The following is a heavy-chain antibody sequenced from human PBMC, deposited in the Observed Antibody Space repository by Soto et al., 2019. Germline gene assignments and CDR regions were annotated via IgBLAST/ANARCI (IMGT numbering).Heavy chain of an antibody. J-gene: IGHJ4*02. V-gene: IGHV1-24*01. CDR3: ARGLRDGGKTPGGY. Sequence: ASVKVSCKVSGYTLTELSMHWVRQAPGKGLEWMGGFDPEDGETIYAQKFQGRVTMTEDTSTDTAYMELRSLRSDDTAVYYCARGLRDGGKTPGGYWGQGTLVTVSS. D-gene: IGHD2-15*01. CDR1: GYTLTELS. CDR2: FDPEDGET.